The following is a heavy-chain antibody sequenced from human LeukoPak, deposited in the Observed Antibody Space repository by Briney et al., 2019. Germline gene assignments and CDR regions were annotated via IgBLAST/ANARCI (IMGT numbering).Heavy chain of an antibody. CDR3: ARKRLRGWFDP. Sequence: PSETLSLTCTVSGDSISSSSSFWGWIRQPPGKGLEWIGSAYYSGSTYYNPSLKSRVTISVDTSKNQFSLKLSSVTAADTAVYYCARKRLRGWFDPWGQGTLVTVSS. D-gene: IGHD4-17*01. CDR1: GDSISSSSSF. V-gene: IGHV4-39*07. J-gene: IGHJ5*02. CDR2: AYYSGST.